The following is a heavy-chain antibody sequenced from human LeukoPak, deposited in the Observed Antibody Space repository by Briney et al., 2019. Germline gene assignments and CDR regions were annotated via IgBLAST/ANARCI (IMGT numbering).Heavy chain of an antibody. Sequence: GASVKVSCKASGYTFTSYGISWVRQAPGQGLEWMGWISAYNGNTNYAQKLQGRVTMTTDTSTSTAYMELRSLRSDDTAVYYCASRARPYQRDAFDIWGQGTMVTVSS. CDR3: ASRARPYQRDAFDI. D-gene: IGHD5-24*01. CDR2: ISAYNGNT. CDR1: GYTFTSYG. J-gene: IGHJ3*02. V-gene: IGHV1-18*01.